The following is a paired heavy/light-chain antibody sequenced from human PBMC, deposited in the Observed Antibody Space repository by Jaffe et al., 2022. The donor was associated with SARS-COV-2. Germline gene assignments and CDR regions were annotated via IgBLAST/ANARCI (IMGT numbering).Heavy chain of an antibody. CDR3: AKRLAEGGPNFDY. V-gene: IGHV3-23*01. D-gene: IGHD6-13*01. Sequence: EVQLLESGGDSVQPGGSLRLSCAASGFAFSNYAMNWVRQAPGKGLEWISGISGSGGSTYYADSVKGRFTISRDSSKNTLYLQMNSLRADDTALYYCAKRLAEGGPNFDYWGQGALVTVSS. CDR2: ISGSGGST. J-gene: IGHJ4*02. CDR1: GFAFSNYA.
Light chain of an antibody. V-gene: IGLV2-14*03. CDR1: SVDVGGYND. Sequence: QSALTQPASVSGSPGQSITISCTGTSVDVGGYNDVSWYQQHPGKAPKLMIYDVSYRPSGVSDRFSGSKSGNTASLTISGLQAEDEADYYCSSLRSSSTYVFGTGTMVTVL. CDR2: DVS. CDR3: SSLRSSSTYV. J-gene: IGLJ1*01.